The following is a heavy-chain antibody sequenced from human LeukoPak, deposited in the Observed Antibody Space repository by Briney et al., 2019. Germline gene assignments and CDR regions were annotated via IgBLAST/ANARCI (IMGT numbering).Heavy chain of an antibody. V-gene: IGHV4-61*01. CDR3: ARDYGDY. J-gene: IGHJ4*02. CDR2: IYYSGST. Sequence: SETLCLTCTVSGDSVSSGSYYRSWIRQPRGKGLEWIGYIYYSGSTNYNPSLKSRVTISVDTSKNQFSLKLSSVTAADTAVYYCARDYGDYWGQGTLVTVSS. CDR1: GDSVSSGSYY. D-gene: IGHD3-16*01.